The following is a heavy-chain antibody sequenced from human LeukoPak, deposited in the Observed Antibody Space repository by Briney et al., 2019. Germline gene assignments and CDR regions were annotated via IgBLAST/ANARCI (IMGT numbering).Heavy chain of an antibody. V-gene: IGHV3-11*01. CDR2: ISSSGSTI. CDR1: GFTFSDYY. D-gene: IGHD2-2*01. CDR3: ARGLYCSSTSCSNYYYYYGMDV. J-gene: IGHJ6*02. Sequence: GGSLRLSCAASGFTFSDYYMSWIRQAPGKGLEWVSHISSSGSTIYYADSVKGRFTISRDNAKNSLYLQMNSLRAEDTAVYYCARGLYCSSTSCSNYYYYYGMDVWGQGTTVTVSS.